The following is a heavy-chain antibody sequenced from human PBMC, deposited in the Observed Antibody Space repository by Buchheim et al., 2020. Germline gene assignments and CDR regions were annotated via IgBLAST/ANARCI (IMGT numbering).Heavy chain of an antibody. CDR2: INHSGST. D-gene: IGHD4/OR15-4a*01. CDR1: GGSFSGYY. J-gene: IGHJ4*02. CDR3: ARVPNMGWDGSDANYYFDY. Sequence: QVQLQQWGAGLLKPSETLSLTCAVYGGSFSGYYWSWIRQPPGKGLEWIGEINHSGSTNYNPSLKSRVTISVDTSKNQFSLKLSSVTAADTAVYYCARVPNMGWDGSDANYYFDYWGQGTL. V-gene: IGHV4-34*01.